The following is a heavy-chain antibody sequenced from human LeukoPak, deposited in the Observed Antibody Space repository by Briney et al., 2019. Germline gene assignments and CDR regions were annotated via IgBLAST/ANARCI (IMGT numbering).Heavy chain of an antibody. Sequence: GGSLRLSCAASGFTFSSYGMSWVRQAPGKGLEWVGRIKSKTDGGTTDYAAPVKGRFTISRDDSKNTLYLQMNSLKTEDTAVYYCTTEQQLVPYYYYYMDVWGKGTTVTVSS. CDR3: TTEQQLVPYYYYYMDV. CDR1: GFTFSSYG. J-gene: IGHJ6*03. D-gene: IGHD6-13*01. CDR2: IKSKTDGGTT. V-gene: IGHV3-15*01.